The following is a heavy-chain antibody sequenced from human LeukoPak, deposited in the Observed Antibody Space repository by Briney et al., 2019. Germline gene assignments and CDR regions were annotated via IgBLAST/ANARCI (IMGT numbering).Heavy chain of an antibody. Sequence: SETLSLTCAVSGYSISSGYYWGWIRQPPGKGLEWIGSIYHNGSTYYNPSLKSRVTISVDTSKNQFSLKLSSVAAADTAVYYCARGGRLVEYYFDYWGQGTLVTVSS. CDR3: ARGGRLVEYYFDY. D-gene: IGHD1-26*01. J-gene: IGHJ4*02. CDR1: GYSISSGYY. V-gene: IGHV4-38-2*01. CDR2: IYHNGST.